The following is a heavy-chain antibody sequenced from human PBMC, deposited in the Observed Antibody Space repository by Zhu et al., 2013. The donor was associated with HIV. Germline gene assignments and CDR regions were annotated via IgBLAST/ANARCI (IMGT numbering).Heavy chain of an antibody. CDR3: ARKVEYYYDSSGYYGY. V-gene: IGHV1-69*01. CDR2: IIPIFGTA. D-gene: IGHD3-22*01. J-gene: IGHJ4*02. Sequence: QVQLVQSGAEVKKPGSSVKVSCKASGGTFSSYAISWVRQAPGQGLEWMGGIIPIFGTANYAQKFQGGVTITADESTSTAYMELSSLRSEDTAVYYCARKVEYYYDSSGYYGYWGQGTLVTVSS. CDR1: GGTFSSYA.